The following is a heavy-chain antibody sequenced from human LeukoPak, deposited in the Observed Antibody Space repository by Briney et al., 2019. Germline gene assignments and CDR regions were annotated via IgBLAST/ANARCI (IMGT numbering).Heavy chain of an antibody. CDR2: IYYSGST. D-gene: IGHD3-10*01. V-gene: IGHV4-59*01. CDR1: GGSISSYY. J-gene: IGHJ4*02. CDR3: ARGSYGSGSYSGDY. Sequence: PSETLSLTCTVSGGSISSYYWSWIRQPPGKGLEWIGYIYYSGSTNYNPSLKSRVTISVDTSKNQFSLKLSSVTAADTAVYYCARGSYGSGSYSGDYWGQGTLVTVSS.